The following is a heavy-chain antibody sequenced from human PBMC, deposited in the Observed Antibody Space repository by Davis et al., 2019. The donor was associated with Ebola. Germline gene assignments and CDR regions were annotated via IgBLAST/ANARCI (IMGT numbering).Heavy chain of an antibody. J-gene: IGHJ6*04. CDR3: ASNQYCTNGVCYTRAYGMDV. Sequence: ASVKVSCKASGYTFTSYYMHWVRQAPGKGLEWMGGFDPEDGETIYAQKFQGRVTMTEDTSTDTAYMELSSLRSEDTAVYYCASNQYCTNGVCYTRAYGMDVWGKGTTVTVSS. D-gene: IGHD2-8*01. CDR2: FDPEDGET. CDR1: GYTFTSYY. V-gene: IGHV1-24*01.